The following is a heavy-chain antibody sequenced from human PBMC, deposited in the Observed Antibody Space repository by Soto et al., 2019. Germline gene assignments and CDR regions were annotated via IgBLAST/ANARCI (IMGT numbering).Heavy chain of an antibody. J-gene: IGHJ6*02. CDR3: ARGFPYYDFWSGYCMDV. V-gene: IGHV1-8*01. Sequence: ASVKVSCKASGYTLTSYDISWVRQATGQGLEWMGWMNPNSGNTGYAQKFQGRVTMTRNTSISTAYMELSSLRSEDTAVYYCARGFPYYDFWSGYCMDVWGQGTTVTVSS. D-gene: IGHD3-3*01. CDR2: MNPNSGNT. CDR1: GYTLTSYD.